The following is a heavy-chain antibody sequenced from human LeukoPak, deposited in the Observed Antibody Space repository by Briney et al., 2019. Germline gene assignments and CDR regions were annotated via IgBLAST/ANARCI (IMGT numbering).Heavy chain of an antibody. V-gene: IGHV4-59*01. D-gene: IGHD1-1*01. Sequence: PSETLSLTCTVSGGSISSYYWSWIRQPPGKGLEWIGYIYYSGSTNYNPSLKSRVTISVDTSKNQSSMKLSSVTAADTAVYYCARATKRQLLGAFDIWGQGTMVTVSS. J-gene: IGHJ3*02. CDR1: GGSISSYY. CDR3: ARATKRQLLGAFDI. CDR2: IYYSGST.